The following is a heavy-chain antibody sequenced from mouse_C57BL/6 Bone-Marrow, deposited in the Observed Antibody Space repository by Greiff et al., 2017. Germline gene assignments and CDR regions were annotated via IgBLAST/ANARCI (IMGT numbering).Heavy chain of an antibody. J-gene: IGHJ3*01. CDR3: AILLWLRRWFAY. D-gene: IGHD2-9*01. Sequence: VQLQQPGAELVKPGASVKVSCKASGYTFTSYWMHWVKQRPGQGLEWIGRIHPSDSDTNYNQKFKGKATLTVDKSSSTAYMQLSSLTSEDSAVDYCAILLWLRRWFAYWGQGTLVTVSA. V-gene: IGHV1-74*01. CDR1: GYTFTSYW. CDR2: IHPSDSDT.